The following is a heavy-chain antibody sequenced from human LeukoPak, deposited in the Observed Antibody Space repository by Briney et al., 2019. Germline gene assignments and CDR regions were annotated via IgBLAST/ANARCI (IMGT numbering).Heavy chain of an antibody. J-gene: IGHJ4*02. V-gene: IGHV3-23*01. Sequence: GGSLRLSCATSGFTFSTYAFSWVRQAPGKGLEWVADISNSGRIHYADSVKGRFTISRDNSKNTLYLQMNSLGAEDTAVYYCSKEWAYSAGWYYFDYWGQGTLVTVSS. CDR3: SKEWAYSAGWYYFDY. D-gene: IGHD6-19*01. CDR1: GFTFSTYA. CDR2: ISNSGRI.